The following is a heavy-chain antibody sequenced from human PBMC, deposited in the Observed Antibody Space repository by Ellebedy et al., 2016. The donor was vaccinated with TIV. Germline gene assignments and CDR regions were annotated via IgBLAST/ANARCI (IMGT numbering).Heavy chain of an antibody. D-gene: IGHD4-17*01. Sequence: GESLKISCAASGFAFSSYWMSWVRQAPGKGLEWVANIKQDGGETYYGDSVKGRFTISRDNAKRTLDLQMNSLRVEDTAVYYCARDGAYGDYSPGYYGMDVWGQGTTVTVSS. J-gene: IGHJ6*02. CDR2: IKQDGGET. CDR3: ARDGAYGDYSPGYYGMDV. CDR1: GFAFSSYW. V-gene: IGHV3-7*03.